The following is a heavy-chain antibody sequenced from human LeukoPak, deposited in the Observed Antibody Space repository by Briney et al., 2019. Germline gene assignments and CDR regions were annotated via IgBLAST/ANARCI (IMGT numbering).Heavy chain of an antibody. Sequence: ASVKVSCKASGYTFTSYYMHWVRQAPGQGLEWMGRINPSSGGTNYAQKFQGRVTMTRDTSISTAYMELNRMTTDDTAVYYCARWAPVAGTVDYWGQGTLVTVSS. CDR3: ARWAPVAGTVDY. J-gene: IGHJ4*02. CDR2: INPSSGGT. D-gene: IGHD6-19*01. CDR1: GYTFTSYY. V-gene: IGHV1-2*06.